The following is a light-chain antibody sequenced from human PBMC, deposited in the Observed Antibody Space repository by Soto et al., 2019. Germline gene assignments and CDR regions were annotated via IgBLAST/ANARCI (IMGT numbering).Light chain of an antibody. J-gene: IGLJ1*01. Sequence: QSALTQPASVSGSPGQSITISCTGTSSDVGRYNYVSWYQQHPDKAPKLMIYEVSNRPSGVSNRFSGSKSGNTASLTISGLQAEDEADYYCCSYAGSSTYAFGTGTKVTVL. V-gene: IGLV2-23*02. CDR3: CSYAGSSTYA. CDR2: EVS. CDR1: SSDVGRYNY.